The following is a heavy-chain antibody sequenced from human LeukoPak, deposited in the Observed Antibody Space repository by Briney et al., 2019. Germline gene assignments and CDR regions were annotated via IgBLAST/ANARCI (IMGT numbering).Heavy chain of an antibody. V-gene: IGHV4-39*01. J-gene: IGHJ4*02. CDR1: GGSISSSSHY. D-gene: IGHD3-22*01. CDR3: ARRGYYSDSSGYYYYFDY. CDR2: IYYSGST. Sequence: KASETLSLTCTVPGGSISSSSHYWGWIRQPPGKGLEWIGSIYYSGSTYYNPSLKSRVTISVDTSKNQFSLKLSSMTAADTAMYYCARRGYYSDSSGYYYYFDYWGQGTLVTVSS.